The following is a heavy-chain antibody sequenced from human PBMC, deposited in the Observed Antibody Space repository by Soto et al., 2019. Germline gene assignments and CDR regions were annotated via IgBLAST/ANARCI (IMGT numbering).Heavy chain of an antibody. Sequence: QVQVVESGGGVVQPGRSLKLSCAASGFTFSNFGMHWVRQAPGKGLEWVAVIWHDGKEKYYADSAKGRSTISRDNSKNQLYLQMNSLRAEDTAVYYCARDPGQDEAMDYWGQGTLVTVSS. CDR2: IWHDGKEK. V-gene: IGHV3-33*01. CDR1: GFTFSNFG. J-gene: IGHJ4*02. CDR3: ARDPGQDEAMDY.